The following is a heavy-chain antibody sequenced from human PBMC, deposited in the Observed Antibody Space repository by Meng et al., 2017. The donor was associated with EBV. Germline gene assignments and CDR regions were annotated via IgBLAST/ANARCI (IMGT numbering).Heavy chain of an antibody. CDR2: INPNSGGT. D-gene: IGHD6-13*01. J-gene: IGHJ5*02. V-gene: IGHV1-2*06. Sequence: GRPVQSGAEVKKPGASVKVSCKASGYTFTGYYMHWVRQAPGQGLEWMGRINPNSGGTNYAQKFQGRVTMTRDTSISTAYMELSRLRSDDTAVYYCAKGADLAAAGTFWFDPWGQGTLVTVSS. CDR1: GYTFTGYY. CDR3: AKGADLAAAGTFWFDP.